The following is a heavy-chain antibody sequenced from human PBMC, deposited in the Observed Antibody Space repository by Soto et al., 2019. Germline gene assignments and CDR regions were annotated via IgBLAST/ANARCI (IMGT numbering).Heavy chain of an antibody. D-gene: IGHD1-1*01. CDR1: GVSISSGGNY. CDR3: ARGRSAYKFDY. V-gene: IGHV4-31*03. Sequence: QVQLQESGPGLVKPSQTLSLTCTVSGVSISSGGNYWSWIRQHPGKGLEWIGHIYYSGSTFYNPSLKSRLTISMDTSKSQFSLNLSSVTAADTAVYYCARGRSAYKFDYLGQGTLVTVSS. J-gene: IGHJ4*02. CDR2: IYYSGST.